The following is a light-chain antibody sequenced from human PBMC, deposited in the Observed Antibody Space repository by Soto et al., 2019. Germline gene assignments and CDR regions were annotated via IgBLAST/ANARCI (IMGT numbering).Light chain of an antibody. Sequence: EIVLTQSPGTLSLSPGERATLSCRASQIIMRKYLAWYQQRFGQAPRLLVSGASTRATGIPARFSGSGSGTEFTLTISSLQSEDSAVYYCQQYNNWPRFTFGPGTKVDIK. J-gene: IGKJ3*01. V-gene: IGKV3-15*01. CDR3: QQYNNWPRFT. CDR2: GAS. CDR1: QIIMRKY.